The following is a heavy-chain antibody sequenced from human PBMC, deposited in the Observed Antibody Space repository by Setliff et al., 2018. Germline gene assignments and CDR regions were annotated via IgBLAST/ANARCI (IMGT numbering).Heavy chain of an antibody. V-gene: IGHV4-34*01. CDR2: INHRGST. D-gene: IGHD6-19*01. CDR1: GGTFSDYY. Sequence: TLSLTCAAYGGTFSDYYWTWIRQPPGKGLEWVGEINHRGSTNYNPSLKSRVTISVDTSKDQFSLKLISMTAADTAVYYWVTDPPFSGWSFDSWGQGTLVTVSS. CDR3: VTDPPFSGWSFDS. J-gene: IGHJ4*02.